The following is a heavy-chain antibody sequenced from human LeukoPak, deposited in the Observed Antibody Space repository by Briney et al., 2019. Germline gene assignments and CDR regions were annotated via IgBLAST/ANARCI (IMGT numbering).Heavy chain of an antibody. CDR3: ARVGSSTSCYNGDWGDCSLDY. CDR1: GFTFSNYW. CDR2: VSGSGDST. D-gene: IGHD2-2*02. V-gene: IGHV3-23*01. J-gene: IGHJ4*02. Sequence: PGGSLRLSCTASGFTFSNYWMSWVRQAPGKGLEWVSTVSGSGDSTWYADSVEGRFTISRDNSKSTLYLQMNSLRAADTAVYYCARVGSSTSCYNGDWGDCSLDYWGQGTLVTVSS.